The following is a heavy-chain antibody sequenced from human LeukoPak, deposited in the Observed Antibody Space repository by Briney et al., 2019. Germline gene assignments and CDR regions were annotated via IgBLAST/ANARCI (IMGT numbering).Heavy chain of an antibody. D-gene: IGHD6-19*01. V-gene: IGHV4-59*08. CDR2: IYYSGST. CDR1: GGSISSYY. J-gene: IGHJ4*02. CDR3: ARGRAGDSSGWYSRTGFDY. Sequence: SETLSLTCTVSGGSISSYYWSWIRQPPGKGLEWIGYIYYSGSTNYNPSLKSRVTISVDTSKNQFSLKVTSVIAADTAVYYCARGRAGDSSGWYSRTGFDYWGQGTLVTVSS.